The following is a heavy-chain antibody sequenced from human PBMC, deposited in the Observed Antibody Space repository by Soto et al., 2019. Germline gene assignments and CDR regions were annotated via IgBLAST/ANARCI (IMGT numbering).Heavy chain of an antibody. CDR3: ARQFRVRGVIHIFY. J-gene: IGHJ4*02. D-gene: IGHD3-10*01. CDR2: IIPIFGTA. CDR1: GGTFSSYA. Sequence: SVKVSCKASGGTFSSYAISWVRQAPGQGLEWMGGIIPIFGTANYAQKFQGRVTVTADKSTSTAYMELSSLRSEDTAVYYCARQFRVRGVIHIFYWGQGTLVTVSS. V-gene: IGHV1-69*06.